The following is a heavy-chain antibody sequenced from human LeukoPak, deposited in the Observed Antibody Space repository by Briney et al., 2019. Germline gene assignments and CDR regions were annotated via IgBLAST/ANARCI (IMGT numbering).Heavy chain of an antibody. CDR1: GGSFSGYY. CDR2: INHSGST. J-gene: IGHJ4*02. CDR3: ARDSSGFDY. D-gene: IGHD3-22*01. V-gene: IGHV4-34*01. Sequence: SETLSLTCAVYGGSFSGYYWSWIRQPPGKGLEWIGEINHSGSTNYNPSLKSRVTISVDTSKNQSSLKLSSVTAADTAVYYCARDSSGFDYWGQGTLVTVSS.